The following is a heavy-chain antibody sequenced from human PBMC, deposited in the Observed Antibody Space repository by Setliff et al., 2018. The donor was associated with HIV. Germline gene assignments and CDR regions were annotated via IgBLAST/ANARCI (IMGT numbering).Heavy chain of an antibody. D-gene: IGHD6-19*01. CDR3: ARGDSSGWYKRANYFDY. Sequence: LSLTCTVSGGSISSYYWSWIRQPPGKGLEWIGYIYYSGSTDYNPSLKSRVTISVDTSKNQFSLKLSSVTAADTAVYYCARGDSSGWYKRANYFDYWGQGTLVTVSS. CDR1: GGSISSYY. CDR2: IYYSGST. V-gene: IGHV4-59*01. J-gene: IGHJ4*02.